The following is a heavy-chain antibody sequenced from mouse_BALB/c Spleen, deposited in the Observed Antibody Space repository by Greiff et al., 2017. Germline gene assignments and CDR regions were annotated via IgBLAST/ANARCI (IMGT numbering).Heavy chain of an antibody. CDR2: IWAGGST. J-gene: IGHJ1*01. CDR3: ARERGNYWYFDV. D-gene: IGHD2-1*01. V-gene: IGHV2-9*02. Sequence: QVQLKESGPGLVAPSQSLSITCTVSGFSLTSYGVHWVRQPPGKGLEWLGVIWAGGSTNYNSALMSRLSISKDNSKSQVFLKMNSLQTDDTAMYYCARERGNYWYFDVWGAGTTVTVSS. CDR1: GFSLTSYG.